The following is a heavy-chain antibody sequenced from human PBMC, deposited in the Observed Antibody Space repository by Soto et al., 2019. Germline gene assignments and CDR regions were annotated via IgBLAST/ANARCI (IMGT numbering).Heavy chain of an antibody. CDR2: ISGSGSTI. V-gene: IGHV3-48*03. D-gene: IGHD3-3*01. Sequence: GGSLRLSCAASGFTFSGYEMNWVRQAPGKGLEWISYISGSGSTIYYADSVKGRFTISRDNAKKTLYLQMNSLRAEDTAVYYCAREVTVFRVIIPTRMDVWGQGTTVTVSS. CDR1: GFTFSGYE. CDR3: AREVTVFRVIIPTRMDV. J-gene: IGHJ6*02.